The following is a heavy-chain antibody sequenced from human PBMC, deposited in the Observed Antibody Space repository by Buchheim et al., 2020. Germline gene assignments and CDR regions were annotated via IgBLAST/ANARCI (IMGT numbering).Heavy chain of an antibody. CDR2: ISYDGSNK. CDR3: ARDGIRYVPRFFDY. Sequence: QVQLVESGGGVVQPGRSLRLSCAASGFTFSSYAMHWVRQAPGKGLEWVAVISYDGSNKYYADSVKGRFTISRDNSKNTLYLQMNSLRAEDTAVYYCARDGIRYVPRFFDYWGQGTL. V-gene: IGHV3-30*01. D-gene: IGHD2-2*01. J-gene: IGHJ4*02. CDR1: GFTFSSYA.